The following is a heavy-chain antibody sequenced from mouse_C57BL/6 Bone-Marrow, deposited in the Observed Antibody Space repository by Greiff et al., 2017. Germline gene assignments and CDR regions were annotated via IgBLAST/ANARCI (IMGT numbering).Heavy chain of an antibody. CDR3: AREDYHGSPWYFDV. CDR1: GYTFTSYW. D-gene: IGHD1-1*01. Sequence: QVQLQQPGAELVKPGASVKLSCKASGYTFTSYWMHWVKQRPGQGLEWIGMIHPNSGSTNYNEKFKSKATLTVDKSSSTAYMQLSSLTSEDSAVYYCAREDYHGSPWYFDVWGTGTTVTVSS. CDR2: IHPNSGST. V-gene: IGHV1-64*01. J-gene: IGHJ1*03.